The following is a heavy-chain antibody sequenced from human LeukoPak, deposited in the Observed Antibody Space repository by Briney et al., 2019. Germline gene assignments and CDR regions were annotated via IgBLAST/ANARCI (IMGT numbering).Heavy chain of an antibody. CDR1: GFTFSSYT. CDR2: ISFDGSNT. D-gene: IGHD6-13*01. J-gene: IGHJ4*02. Sequence: PGRSLRLSCAASGFTFSSYTMHWVRQAPGKGLEWVAVISFDGSNTYYADSVKGRFTISRDNSKNTLYLQMNSLRAEDTAVYYCAKEDIAAAGTDYWGQGTLVTVSS. CDR3: AKEDIAAAGTDY. V-gene: IGHV3-30-3*01.